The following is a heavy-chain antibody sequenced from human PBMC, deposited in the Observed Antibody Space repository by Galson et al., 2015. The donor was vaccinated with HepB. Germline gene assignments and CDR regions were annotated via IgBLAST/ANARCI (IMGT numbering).Heavy chain of an antibody. D-gene: IGHD3-10*01. Sequence: SLRLSCAASGFTFSNAWMSWVRQAPGKGLEWVGRIKSKTDGGTTDYAAPVKGRFTISRDDSKNTLYLQMNSLKTEDTAVYYCTTDLTMVLPEDGDYWGQGTLVTVSS. CDR1: GFTFSNAW. J-gene: IGHJ4*02. CDR2: IKSKTDGGTT. V-gene: IGHV3-15*01. CDR3: TTDLTMVLPEDGDY.